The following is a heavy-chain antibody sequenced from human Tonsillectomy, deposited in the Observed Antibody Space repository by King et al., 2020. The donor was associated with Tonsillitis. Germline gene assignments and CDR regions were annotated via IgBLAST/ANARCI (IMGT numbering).Heavy chain of an antibody. CDR3: ARDYWGSDY. CDR2: INTNTGNTGNP. CDR1: GYIFTNYA. Sequence: QLVQSGSELKKPGASVKVSCKASGYIFTNYAMNWVRQAPGQGLEWVGWINTNTGNTGNPTYAQGFTGRFVVSLDTSASTAYLQITSLKAEDTAVYYWARDYWGSDYWGQGTLVTVSS. J-gene: IGHJ4*02. D-gene: IGHD7-27*01. V-gene: IGHV7-4-1*02.